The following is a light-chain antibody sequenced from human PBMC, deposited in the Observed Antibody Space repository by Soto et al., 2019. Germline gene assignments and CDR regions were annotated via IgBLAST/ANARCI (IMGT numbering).Light chain of an antibody. Sequence: QSALAQPPSASGTPGQRVTISCSGSSSNIGSNPVNWYQQLPVTAPKLLIYSNNQRPSGVPARFSGSKSGTSASLAISGLQPEDEADYYCAAWDDSLNGFVFGPGTKVTVL. CDR3: AAWDDSLNGFV. V-gene: IGLV1-44*01. CDR1: SSNIGSNP. CDR2: SNN. J-gene: IGLJ1*01.